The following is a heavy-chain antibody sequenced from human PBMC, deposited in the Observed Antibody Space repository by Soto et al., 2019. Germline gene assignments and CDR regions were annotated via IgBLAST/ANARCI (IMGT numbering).Heavy chain of an antibody. CDR3: TTDSYSTMIVVLFDY. Sequence: GGSLRLSCAASGFTFSNAWINWVRQAPGKGLEWVGRIKSKTDGGTTDFAAPVKGRFAISRDDSKDMVYLQMNSLKTEDTGIFYFTTDSYSTMIVVLFDYWGHGTLVTVSS. D-gene: IGHD3-22*01. CDR1: GFTFSNAW. V-gene: IGHV3-15*07. CDR2: IKSKTDGGTT. J-gene: IGHJ4*01.